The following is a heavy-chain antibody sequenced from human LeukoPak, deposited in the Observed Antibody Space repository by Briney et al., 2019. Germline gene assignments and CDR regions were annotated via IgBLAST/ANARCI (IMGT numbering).Heavy chain of an antibody. CDR3: ARVDTVMAYYFDL. V-gene: IGHV3-53*04. J-gene: IGHJ4*02. CDR2: IYSGGTT. Sequence: GGSLRLSCAASGFTVSTNCMTWVRQAPGKGLEWVSTIYSGGTTYYADSVMRRFTISRHNSRNTLYLQMNRLRAEDTAVYYCARVDTVMAYYFDLWGQGTLVTVSS. D-gene: IGHD5-18*01. CDR1: GFTVSTNC.